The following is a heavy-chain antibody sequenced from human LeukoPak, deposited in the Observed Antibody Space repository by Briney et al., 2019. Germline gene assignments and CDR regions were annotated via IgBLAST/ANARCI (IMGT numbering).Heavy chain of an antibody. CDR1: GFTFSSYA. Sequence: GGSLRLSCAASGFTFSSYAMSWVRQAPGKGLEWVSAISGSGGGTYYADSVKGRFTISRDNSKNTLYLQMNSLRAEDTAVYYCAKGPGSGYELDYFDYWGQGTLVTVSS. V-gene: IGHV3-23*01. CDR3: AKGPGSGYELDYFDY. D-gene: IGHD3-3*01. CDR2: ISGSGGGT. J-gene: IGHJ4*02.